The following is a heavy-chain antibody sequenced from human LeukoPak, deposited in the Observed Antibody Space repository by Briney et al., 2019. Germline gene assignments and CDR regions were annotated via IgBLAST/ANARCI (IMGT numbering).Heavy chain of an antibody. J-gene: IGHJ4*02. D-gene: IGHD4-11*01. CDR2: IIPIFGTA. CDR3: ARNDYSNYPSDY. V-gene: IGHV1-69*13. CDR1: GGTFSSHA. Sequence: SVKVSCKASGGTFSSHAISWVRQAPGQGLEWMGGIIPIFGTANYAQKFQGRVTITADESTSTAYMELSSLRSEDTAVYYCARNDYSNYPSDYWGQGTLVTVSS.